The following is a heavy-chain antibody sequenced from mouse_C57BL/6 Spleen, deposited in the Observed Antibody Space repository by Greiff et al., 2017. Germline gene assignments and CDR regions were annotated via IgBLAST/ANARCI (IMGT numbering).Heavy chain of an antibody. D-gene: IGHD1-1*01. CDR2: IDPSDSYT. Sequence: QVQLQQPGAELVRPGTSVKLSCKASGYTFTSYWMHWVKQRPGQGLEWIGVIDPSDSYTNYNQKFKGKATLTVDTSSSTAYMQLSSLTSEDSAVYYGARPGYGSIHWYFDVWGTGTTVTVSS. J-gene: IGHJ1*03. CDR3: ARPGYGSIHWYFDV. V-gene: IGHV1-59*01. CDR1: GYTFTSYW.